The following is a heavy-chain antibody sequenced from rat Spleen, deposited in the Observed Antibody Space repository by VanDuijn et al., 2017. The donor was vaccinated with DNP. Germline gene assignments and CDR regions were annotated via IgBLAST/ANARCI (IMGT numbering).Heavy chain of an antibody. V-gene: IGHV5-7*01. CDR3: ASNPHIRTAAPFDY. J-gene: IGHJ2*01. D-gene: IGHD3-8*01. Sequence: EVQLVESGGGPVQPGRSLKLSCVASGFIFSNYWMTWIRQAPKKGLEWVATINYDGSNTYYRDSVKGRFTISRDNAKSTLYLQMDSLRSEDTATYYCASNPHIRTAAPFDYWGRGVMVTVSS. CDR2: INYDGSNT. CDR1: GFIFSNYW.